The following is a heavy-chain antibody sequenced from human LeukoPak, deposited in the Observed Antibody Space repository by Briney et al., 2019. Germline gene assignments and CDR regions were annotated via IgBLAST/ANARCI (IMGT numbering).Heavy chain of an antibody. J-gene: IGHJ5*02. CDR2: IYYSGST. CDR3: ARADFRRDSWFDP. Sequence: PSETLSLTCTVSGGSISSYYWSWIRQPPGKGLEWIGYIYYSGSTNYNPSLKSRVTISVDTSKNQFSLKLSSVTAADTAVYYCARADFRRDSWFDPWGQGTLVTVSS. CDR1: GGSISSYY. V-gene: IGHV4-59*01. D-gene: IGHD3-3*01.